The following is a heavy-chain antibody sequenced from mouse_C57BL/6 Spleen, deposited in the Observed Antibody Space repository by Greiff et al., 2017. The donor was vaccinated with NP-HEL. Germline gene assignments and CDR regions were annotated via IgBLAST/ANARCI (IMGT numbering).Heavy chain of an antibody. V-gene: IGHV2-2*01. CDR3: ARSAVGGYFDV. Sequence: VPLLSSFPGLVQPSQSLSITCTVSGFSLTSYGVHWVRQSPGKGLEWLGVIWSGGSTDYNAAFISRLSISKDNSKSQVFFKMNSLQADDTAIYYCARSAVGGYFDVWGTGTTVTVSS. D-gene: IGHD1-1*01. CDR1: GFSLTSYG. J-gene: IGHJ1*03. CDR2: IWSGGST.